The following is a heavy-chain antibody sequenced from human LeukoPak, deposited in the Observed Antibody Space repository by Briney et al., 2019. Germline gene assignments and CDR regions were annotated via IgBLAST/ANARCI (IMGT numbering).Heavy chain of an antibody. D-gene: IGHD3-22*01. Sequence: GGSLRLSCAASGFSFSNYWMSWVRQAPGKGLEWVANIKQDGSEKYYVDSVKGRFTISRDNAKNSLYLQMNSLRAEDTAVYYCARDRHYSDSSGYLYYWGQGTLVTVSS. CDR2: IKQDGSEK. V-gene: IGHV3-7*01. CDR3: ARDRHYSDSSGYLYY. CDR1: GFSFSNYW. J-gene: IGHJ4*02.